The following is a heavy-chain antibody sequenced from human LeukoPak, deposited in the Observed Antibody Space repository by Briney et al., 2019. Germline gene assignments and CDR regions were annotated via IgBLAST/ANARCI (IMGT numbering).Heavy chain of an antibody. Sequence: GGSLRLSCAASGFTFSSYGMHWVRQAPGKGLEWVAVISYDGSNKYYADSVKGRFTISRDNSKNTLYLQMNSLRAEDTAVYYCAKGRPRYCSSTSCYFDYWGQGTLVTVSS. CDR1: GFTFSSYG. CDR3: AKGRPRYCSSTSCYFDY. CDR2: ISYDGSNK. D-gene: IGHD2-2*01. J-gene: IGHJ4*02. V-gene: IGHV3-30*18.